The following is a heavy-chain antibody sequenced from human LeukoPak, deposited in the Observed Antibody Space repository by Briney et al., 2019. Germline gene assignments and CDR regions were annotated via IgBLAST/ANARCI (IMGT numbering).Heavy chain of an antibody. CDR2: INHKSGNT. D-gene: IGHD1-26*01. Sequence: ASVKVSCKASRYTFTSYDLNWVRQATGQGLEWMGWINHKSGNTGYAQKSQGRVTITSNTSINTAHMELRSLRSEDTAVYYCARGLGSDWGWFDPWGQGTLVTVSS. CDR1: RYTFTSYD. V-gene: IGHV1-8*03. CDR3: ARGLGSDWGWFDP. J-gene: IGHJ5*02.